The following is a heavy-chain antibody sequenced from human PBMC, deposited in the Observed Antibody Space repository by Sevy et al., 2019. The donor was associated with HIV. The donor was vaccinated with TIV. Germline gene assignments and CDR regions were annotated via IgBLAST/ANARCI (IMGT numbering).Heavy chain of an antibody. Sequence: GGSLRLSCAASGLTLTTTGMSWVRQAPGKGLEGVAGVTSDGTTYYADSVRDRFTVSRDNSKNTQYLQLNSLRADDTAVFYCAGGDTTMITDLDYWGQGTLVTVSS. D-gene: IGHD3-16*01. V-gene: IGHV3-23*01. J-gene: IGHJ4*02. CDR1: GLTLTTTG. CDR3: AGGDTTMITDLDY. CDR2: VTSDGTT.